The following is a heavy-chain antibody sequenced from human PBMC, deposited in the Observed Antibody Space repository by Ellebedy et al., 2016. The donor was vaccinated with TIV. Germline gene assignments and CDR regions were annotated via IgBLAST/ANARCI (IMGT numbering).Heavy chain of an antibody. CDR3: ARVRAAAGMAHFDN. CDR1: GGSISSYY. J-gene: IGHJ4*02. D-gene: IGHD6-13*01. Sequence: MPSETLSLTCIVSGGSISSYYWSWIRQPPGKGLEWIGYIYYTGSTNYNPSLKSRVTISVDTSKNQFSLKQRSVTAADTAVYYCARVRAAAGMAHFDNWGQGTLVTVSS. V-gene: IGHV4-59*01. CDR2: IYYTGST.